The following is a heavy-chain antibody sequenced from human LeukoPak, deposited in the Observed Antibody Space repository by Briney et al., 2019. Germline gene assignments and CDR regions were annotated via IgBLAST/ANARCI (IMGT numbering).Heavy chain of an antibody. Sequence: ASVKVSCKASGFTFNAYNIHWVRQAPGQGLEWMGWINPKSGGANYAQKFQGRVTMTRDTSISTAYMELSRLRSDDTAVYYCARDSVFEYVFDYWGQGTLVTVSS. CDR1: GFTFNAYN. CDR2: INPKSGGA. D-gene: IGHD6-6*01. V-gene: IGHV1-2*02. J-gene: IGHJ4*02. CDR3: ARDSVFEYVFDY.